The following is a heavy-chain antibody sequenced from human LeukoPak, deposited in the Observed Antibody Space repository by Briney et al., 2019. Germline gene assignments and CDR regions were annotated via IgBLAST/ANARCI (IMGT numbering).Heavy chain of an antibody. Sequence: GGSLRLSCAASGFTFSSYSMNWVRQAPGKGLEWVSAISGSGGSTYYADSVKGRFTISRDNSKNTLYLQMNSLRAEDTAVYYCANSYGSGSNPSWGQGTLVTVSS. CDR1: GFTFSSYS. CDR2: ISGSGGST. CDR3: ANSYGSGSNPS. V-gene: IGHV3-23*01. J-gene: IGHJ4*02. D-gene: IGHD3-10*01.